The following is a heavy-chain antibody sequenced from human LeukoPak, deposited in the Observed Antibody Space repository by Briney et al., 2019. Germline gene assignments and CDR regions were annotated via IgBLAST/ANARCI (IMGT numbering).Heavy chain of an antibody. CDR2: ISSSGSTI. D-gene: IGHD4-17*01. Sequence: GGSLRLSCAASGFTFSSYWMHWVRQAPGKGLEWVSYISSSGSTIYYADSVKGRLTISRDNSKNTLYLQMNSLRAEDTAVYYCARVVDHDYGDYYLDYWGQGTLVTVSS. CDR3: ARVVDHDYGDYYLDY. V-gene: IGHV3-48*01. J-gene: IGHJ4*02. CDR1: GFTFSSYW.